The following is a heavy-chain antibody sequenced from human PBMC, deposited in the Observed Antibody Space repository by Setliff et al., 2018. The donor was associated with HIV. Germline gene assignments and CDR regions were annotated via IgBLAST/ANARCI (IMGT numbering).Heavy chain of an antibody. CDR1: GYTFTSYY. J-gene: IGHJ3*02. D-gene: IGHD2-2*01. CDR2: IIPSSGGT. Sequence: ASVKVSCKASGYTFTSYYIHWVRQAPGQGLEWMGRIIPSSGGTNYAQKFQGRVTITRDTSISTTYMELSRLTSDDTAVYYCASDIAVIPAASQVGGFDIWGQGTMVT. CDR3: ASDIAVIPAASQVGGFDI. V-gene: IGHV1-2*06.